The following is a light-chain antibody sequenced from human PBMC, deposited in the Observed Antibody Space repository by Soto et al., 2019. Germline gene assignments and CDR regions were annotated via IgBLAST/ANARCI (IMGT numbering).Light chain of an antibody. CDR2: SNN. V-gene: IGLV1-47*02. CDR3: SSWDDSLNGRV. J-gene: IGLJ3*02. Sequence: QAVVTQPPSASGIPGQRVTISCSGSSSNIGSESVYWYQQLPGTAPKLLIYSNNQRPSGVPDRFSGSKSGTSASLAISGLRSEDEADYYCSSWDDSLNGRVFGGGTKLTVL. CDR1: SSNIGSES.